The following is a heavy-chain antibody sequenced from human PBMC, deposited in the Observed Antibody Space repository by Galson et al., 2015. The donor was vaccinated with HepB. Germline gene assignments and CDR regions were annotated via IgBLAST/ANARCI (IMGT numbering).Heavy chain of an antibody. J-gene: IGHJ4*02. CDR2: ISANNGNA. D-gene: IGHD5-24*01. CDR3: ARGGMATIGEPAFDS. Sequence: SVKVSCKASGYIFTRYSISWVRQAPGQGLEWMGWISANNGNANYAEKLQGRVTMTTDTSTRTVYMELRSLRSDDTAVYYCARGGMATIGEPAFDSWGQGSLVTVSS. V-gene: IGHV1-18*01. CDR1: GYIFTRYS.